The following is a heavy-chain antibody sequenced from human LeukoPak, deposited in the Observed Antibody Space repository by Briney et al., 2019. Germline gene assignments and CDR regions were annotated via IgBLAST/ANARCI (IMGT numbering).Heavy chain of an antibody. V-gene: IGHV4-34*01. CDR3: ARVIRYFWSGYYRPNWFDP. Sequence: SSETLSLTCAVYGGSFSGYYWSWIRQPPGKGLEWIGEINHSGSTNYNPSLKSRVTISVDTSKDQFSLNLNSVTAADTAVYYCARVIRYFWSGYYRPNWFDPWGQGTLVTVSS. J-gene: IGHJ5*02. CDR1: GGSFSGYY. CDR2: INHSGST. D-gene: IGHD3-3*01.